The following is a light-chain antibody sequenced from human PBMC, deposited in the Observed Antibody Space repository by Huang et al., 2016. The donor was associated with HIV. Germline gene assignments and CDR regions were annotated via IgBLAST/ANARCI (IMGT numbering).Light chain of an antibody. CDR2: STS. V-gene: IGKV1-12*01. CDR1: QHIATS. Sequence: DIQMTQSPSFVSASVGDSGTITCRASQHIATSLAWYQHKPGIAPKLLIYSTSSLYRGVPSRFSGGGSGTDFTLTISGLQPEDFATYYCQQATSFPSFGQGTKVEIK. CDR3: QQATSFPS. J-gene: IGKJ1*01.